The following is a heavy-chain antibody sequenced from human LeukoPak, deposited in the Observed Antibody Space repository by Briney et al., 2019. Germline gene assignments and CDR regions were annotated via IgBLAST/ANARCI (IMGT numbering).Heavy chain of an antibody. Sequence: GGSLRLSCAASGFTVSSNYMSWVRQAPGKGLEWVSVIYSGGSTYYADSVKGRFTISRDNSKNTLYLQMNSLRAEDTAVHYCARALTVAGPDYWGQGTLVTVSS. CDR2: IYSGGST. J-gene: IGHJ4*02. CDR3: ARALTVAGPDY. V-gene: IGHV3-66*01. D-gene: IGHD6-19*01. CDR1: GFTVSSNY.